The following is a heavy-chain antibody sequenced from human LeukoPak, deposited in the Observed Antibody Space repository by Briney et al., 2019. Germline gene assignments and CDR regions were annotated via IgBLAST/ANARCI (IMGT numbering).Heavy chain of an antibody. D-gene: IGHD3-10*01. CDR1: GFTFSSYS. CDR2: ISSSSSYI. V-gene: IGHV3-21*01. CDR3: ARVYYYGSGRSSWFDP. J-gene: IGHJ5*02. Sequence: GGSLRLSCAASGFTFSSYSMNWVRQAPGKGLEWVSSISSSSSYIYYADSVKGRFTISRDNAKNSLYLQMNSLRAEDTAVYYRARVYYYGSGRSSWFDPWGQGTLVTVSS.